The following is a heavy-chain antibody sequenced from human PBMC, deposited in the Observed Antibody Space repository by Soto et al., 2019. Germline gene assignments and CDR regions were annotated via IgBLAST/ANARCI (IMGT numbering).Heavy chain of an antibody. V-gene: IGHV3-21*01. CDR3: ARDVKRHFQH. CDR2: ISSSSSYI. Sequence: EVQLVESGGGLVKPGGSLRLSCAASGFTFSSYSMNWVRQAPGKGLEWVSSISSSSSYIYYADSVKGRFTISRDNAKNSLYLQMNSMRAEDTAVYYCARDVKRHFQHWGQGTLVTVSS. CDR1: GFTFSSYS. J-gene: IGHJ1*01.